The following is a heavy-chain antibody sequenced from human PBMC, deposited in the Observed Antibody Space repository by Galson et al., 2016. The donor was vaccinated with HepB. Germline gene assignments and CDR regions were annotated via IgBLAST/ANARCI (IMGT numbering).Heavy chain of an antibody. J-gene: IGHJ4*02. Sequence: SLRLSCAASGYPFEKCWLSWVRQAPGKGLEWVANIKQDGSEKYYGDSVKGRFTISRDNTRNSVYLQMNDHRVDDTAIYYCAREGPRRISFAKMGFFDYWGRGSLVTVSS. V-gene: IGHV3-7*01. CDR3: AREGPRRISFAKMGFFDY. CDR2: IKQDGSEK. D-gene: IGHD3-16*01. CDR1: GYPFEKCW.